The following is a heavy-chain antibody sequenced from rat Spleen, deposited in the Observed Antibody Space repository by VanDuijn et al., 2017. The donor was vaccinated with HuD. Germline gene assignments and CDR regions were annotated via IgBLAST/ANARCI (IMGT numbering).Heavy chain of an antibody. Sequence: EVQLVESDGGLVQPGRSLKLSCAASGFTFSDYYMAWVRQAPTKGLEWVATLSYDASAPYYRDSVKGRFTISKDNAKSILYLQMDSLRSEDTATYYCARKFLYWYFDFWGPGTMVTVSS. CDR3: ARKFLYWYFDF. CDR1: GFTFSDYY. D-gene: IGHD4-3*01. J-gene: IGHJ1*01. CDR2: LSYDASAP. V-gene: IGHV5-29*01.